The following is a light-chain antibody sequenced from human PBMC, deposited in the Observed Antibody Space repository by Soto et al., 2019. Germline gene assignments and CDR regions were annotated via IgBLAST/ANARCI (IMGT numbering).Light chain of an antibody. Sequence: QSVLTQPPSASGTPGQRVTISCSGSSSNIGSNTVNWYQQLPGTAPKLLIYSNNQRPSGVSDRFSGSKSGTSASLAISGLQSEDEADDYCAAWDDSLNVYVFGTGTKLTVL. V-gene: IGLV1-44*01. J-gene: IGLJ1*01. CDR3: AAWDDSLNVYV. CDR2: SNN. CDR1: SSNIGSNT.